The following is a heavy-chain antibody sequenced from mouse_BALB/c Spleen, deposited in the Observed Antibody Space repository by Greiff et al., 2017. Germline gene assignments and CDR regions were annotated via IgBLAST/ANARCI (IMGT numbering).Heavy chain of an antibody. CDR1: GFSLTSYG. Sequence: QVQLKQSGPGLVQPSQSLSITCTVSGFSLTSYGVHWVRQSPGKGLEWLGVIWSGGSTDYNAAFISRLSISKDYSKSQVFFKMNSLQANDTAIYYCARNLYYGNGLYAMDYWGQGTSVTVSS. CDR2: IWSGGST. D-gene: IGHD2-1*01. V-gene: IGHV2-2*02. CDR3: ARNLYYGNGLYAMDY. J-gene: IGHJ4*01.